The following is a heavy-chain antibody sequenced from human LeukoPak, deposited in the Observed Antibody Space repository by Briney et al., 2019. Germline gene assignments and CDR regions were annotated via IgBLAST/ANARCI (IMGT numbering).Heavy chain of an antibody. CDR3: ASMLGSGSGNYLFDF. Sequence: SETLSLTCTVSDGSVRTYYWSWIRQPPGRGLEWIGYVHYSGRTSYNPSLNSRVTISLDTSKNQFSLKLNSVTAADTAVYYCASMLGSGSGNYLFDFWGQGTLVTVSS. CDR2: VHYSGRT. D-gene: IGHD3-10*01. J-gene: IGHJ4*02. V-gene: IGHV4-59*02. CDR1: DGSVRTYY.